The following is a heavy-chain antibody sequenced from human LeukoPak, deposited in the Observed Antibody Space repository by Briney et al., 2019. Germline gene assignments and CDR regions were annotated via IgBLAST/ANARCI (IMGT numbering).Heavy chain of an antibody. CDR1: SVSISSFF. J-gene: IGHJ4*02. CDR3: ARATHYGDYVDY. V-gene: IGHV4-59*08. Sequence: SETLSLTCSVSSVSISSFFWSWIRQPPGKGLEWIGSIHYSGDTKYNPSLKSRVSLSVDTSKSQFSLKLSSVTAADTAVYYCARATHYGDYVDYWGQGTLVTVSS. CDR2: IHYSGDT. D-gene: IGHD4-17*01.